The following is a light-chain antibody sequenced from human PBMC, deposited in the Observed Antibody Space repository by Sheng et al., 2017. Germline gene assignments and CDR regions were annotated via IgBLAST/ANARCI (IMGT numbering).Light chain of an antibody. CDR3: QHYRSYART. V-gene: IGKV1-5*03. CDR2: EAS. CDR1: QSIDNW. Sequence: DIQMTQSPSNLSASVGDRITITCRASQSIDNWLAWYQQKPGQAPKLLIYEASTLQDGVPSRFSGSASGTEFTLTISSLQPDDFATYYCQHYRSYARTF. J-gene: IGKJ1*01.